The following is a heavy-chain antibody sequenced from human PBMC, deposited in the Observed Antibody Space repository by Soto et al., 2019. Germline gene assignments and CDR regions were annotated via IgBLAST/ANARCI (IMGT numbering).Heavy chain of an antibody. CDR2: IWYDGSNK. D-gene: IGHD2-15*01. Sequence: GGSLRVSCAASGFTFSSYGMHRVRQAPGKGLEWVAVIWYDGSNKYYADSVKGRFTISRDNSKNTLYLQMNSLRAEDTAVYYCARDHEVVPNYYGMDVWGQGTTVTVSS. CDR3: ARDHEVVPNYYGMDV. V-gene: IGHV3-33*08. J-gene: IGHJ6*02. CDR1: GFTFSSYG.